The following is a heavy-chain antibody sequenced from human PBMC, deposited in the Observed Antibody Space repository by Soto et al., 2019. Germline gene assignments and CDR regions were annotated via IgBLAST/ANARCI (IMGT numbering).Heavy chain of an antibody. D-gene: IGHD5-18*01. CDR2: IYPGDSDT. J-gene: IGHJ4*02. V-gene: IGHV5-51*01. CDR3: ATRGNSHAYFDF. CDR1: GYTFTGYG. Sequence: GVSLKISCNGSGYTFTGYGGAWVSQMPGKGLEWMGLIYPGDSDTRYSPSFQGQVTISADKFISTAYLQWSSLKASDTAMYYCATRGNSHAYFDFWGQGTLVTVSS.